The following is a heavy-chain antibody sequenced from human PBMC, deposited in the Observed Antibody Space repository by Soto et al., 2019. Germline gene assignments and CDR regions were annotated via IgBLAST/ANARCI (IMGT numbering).Heavy chain of an antibody. D-gene: IGHD6-19*01. J-gene: IGHJ4*02. CDR1: GFTFGDYA. CDR3: AKSHTTSGWYVTTDY. Sequence: EVQLVESGGGLVQPGRSLRLSCAASGFTFGDYAMQWVRQAPGKGLEWVSAISLNSGSIDYADSVKGRFTISRDNAKNSLYLQMNSLRAEDTALYYCAKSHTTSGWYVTTDYWGQGTRVTVSS. CDR2: ISLNSGSI. V-gene: IGHV3-9*01.